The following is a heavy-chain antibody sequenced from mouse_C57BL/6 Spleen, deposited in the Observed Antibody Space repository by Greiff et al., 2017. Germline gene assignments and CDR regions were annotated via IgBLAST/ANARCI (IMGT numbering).Heavy chain of an antibody. J-gene: IGHJ1*03. V-gene: IGHV14-3*01. Sequence: EVKLQESVAELVRPGASVKLSCTASGFNIKNTYMHWVKQRPEQGLEWIGRIDPANGNTKYAPKFQGKATIAADTSSNTAYLQRSSLTSEDTAIYYCARGYYGSRGGYFDVWGTGTTVTVSS. D-gene: IGHD1-1*01. CDR3: ARGYYGSRGGYFDV. CDR2: IDPANGNT. CDR1: GFNIKNTY.